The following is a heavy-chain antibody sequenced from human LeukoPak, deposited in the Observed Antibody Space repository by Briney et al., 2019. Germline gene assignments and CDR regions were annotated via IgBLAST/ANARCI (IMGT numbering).Heavy chain of an antibody. J-gene: IGHJ3*02. CDR1: GFTFSSYW. CDR3: AKGTSSGYPNDAFDI. Sequence: GGSLRLSCAASGFTFSSYWMSWVHQAPGKGLEWVSYISSSGSTIYYADSVKGRFTISRDNAKNSLYLQMNSLRAEDTAVYYCAKGTSSGYPNDAFDIWGQGTMVTVSS. D-gene: IGHD3-22*01. CDR2: ISSSGSTI. V-gene: IGHV3-48*04.